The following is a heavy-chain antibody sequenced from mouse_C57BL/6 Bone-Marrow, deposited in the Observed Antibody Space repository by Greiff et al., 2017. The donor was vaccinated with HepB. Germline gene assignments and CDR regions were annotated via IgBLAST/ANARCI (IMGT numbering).Heavy chain of an antibody. Sequence: EVMLVESGEGLVKPGGSLKLSCAASGFTFSSYAMSWVRQTPEKRLEWVAYISSGGDYIYYADTVKGRFTISRDNARNTLYLQMSSLKSEDTAMYYCTRVVTTVVAHFDYWGQGTTLTVSS. V-gene: IGHV5-9-1*02. D-gene: IGHD1-1*01. CDR2: ISSGGDYI. J-gene: IGHJ2*01. CDR1: GFTFSSYA. CDR3: TRVVTTVVAHFDY.